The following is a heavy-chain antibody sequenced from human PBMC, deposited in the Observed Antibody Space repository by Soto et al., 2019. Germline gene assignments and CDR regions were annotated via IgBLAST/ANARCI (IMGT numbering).Heavy chain of an antibody. D-gene: IGHD2-2*01. CDR3: ARGRLYCSSTSCYPIIGYYYGMDV. CDR2: IYHSGST. V-gene: IGHV4-30-2*01. J-gene: IGHJ6*02. Sequence: QLQLQESGSGLVKPSQTLSLTCAVSGGSISSGGYSWSWIRQPPGKGLEWIGYIYHSGSTYYNPSLKSRVTISVDRSKNQCSLKLSSVTAADTAVYYCARGRLYCSSTSCYPIIGYYYGMDVWGQGTTVTVSS. CDR1: GGSISSGGYS.